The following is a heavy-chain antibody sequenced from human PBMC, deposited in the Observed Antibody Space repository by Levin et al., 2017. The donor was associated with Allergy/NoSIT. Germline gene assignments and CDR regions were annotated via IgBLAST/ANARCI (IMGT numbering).Heavy chain of an antibody. J-gene: IGHJ4*02. Sequence: GGSLRLSCAASGFTFSSYGMHWVRQAPGKGLEWVAVISYDGSNKYYADSVKGRFTISRDNSKNTLYLQMNSLRAEDTAVYYCAKEIAGYSSGWYDSRGYDYWGQGTLVTVSS. CDR3: AKEIAGYSSGWYDSRGYDY. V-gene: IGHV3-30*18. CDR1: GFTFSSYG. D-gene: IGHD6-19*01. CDR2: ISYDGSNK.